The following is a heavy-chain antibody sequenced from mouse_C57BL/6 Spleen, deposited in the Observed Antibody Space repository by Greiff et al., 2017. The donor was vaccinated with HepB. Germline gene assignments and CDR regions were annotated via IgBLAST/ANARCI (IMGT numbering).Heavy chain of an antibody. CDR3: ARYYDYIYAMDY. CDR2: ISSGSSTI. D-gene: IGHD2-4*01. V-gene: IGHV5-17*01. CDR1: GFTFSDYG. Sequence: EVKLMESGGGLVKPGGSLKLSCAASGFTFSDYGMHWVRQAPEKGLEWVAYISSGSSTIYYADTVKGRFTISRDNAKNTLFLQMTSLRSEDTAMYYCARYYDYIYAMDYWGQGTSVTVSS. J-gene: IGHJ4*01.